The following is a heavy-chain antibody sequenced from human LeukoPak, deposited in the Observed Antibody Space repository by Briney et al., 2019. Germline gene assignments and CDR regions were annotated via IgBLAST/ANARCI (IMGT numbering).Heavy chain of an antibody. CDR3: ARDGGASPFDY. CDR2: IYYSGST. J-gene: IGHJ4*02. D-gene: IGHD3-16*01. V-gene: IGHV4-59*12. Sequence: SETLSLTCTVSGGSISNYYWSWIRQPPGKGLEWIGYIYYSGSTNYNPSLKSRVTISVDTSKNQFSLKLSSVTAADTAVYYCARDGGASPFDYWGQGTLVTVSS. CDR1: GGSISNYY.